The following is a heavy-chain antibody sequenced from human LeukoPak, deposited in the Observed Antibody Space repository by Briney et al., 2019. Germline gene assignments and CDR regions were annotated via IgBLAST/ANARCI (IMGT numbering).Heavy chain of an antibody. Sequence: GGSLIPSCAAPGFTFSSYAMTWVRRAPGKGLEWVSAISGGGDYIYYGDSVKGRFTSSRDNSESTLYLQMNNLRAEDTAVYYCAKNRGTGMAFYDHWGQGTQVTVSS. J-gene: IGHJ4*02. D-gene: IGHD5-18*01. CDR2: ISGGGDYI. CDR1: GFTFSSYA. V-gene: IGHV3-23*01. CDR3: AKNRGTGMAFYDH.